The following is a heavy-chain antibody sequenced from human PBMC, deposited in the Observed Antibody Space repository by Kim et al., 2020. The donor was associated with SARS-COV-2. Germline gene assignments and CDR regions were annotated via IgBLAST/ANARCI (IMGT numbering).Heavy chain of an antibody. J-gene: IGHJ5*02. V-gene: IGHV1-18*01. CDR2: ISAYNANT. CDR3: ARRRDWLDP. Sequence: ASVKVSCKASGYTFSSYGISWVRQAPGQGLEWMGWISAYNANTNYAQKFQGRVTLTTDTSTSTAYMELRGLRSDDTAVYYCARRRDWLDPWGQGTLVTVSS. CDR1: GYTFSSYG.